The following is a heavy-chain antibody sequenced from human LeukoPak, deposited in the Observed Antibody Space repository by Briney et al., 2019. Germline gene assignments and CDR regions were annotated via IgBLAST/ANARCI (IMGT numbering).Heavy chain of an antibody. V-gene: IGHV4-38-2*02. D-gene: IGHD5-18*01. J-gene: IGHJ4*02. CDR3: ARAPIQDHFDY. Sequence: PTETLSLTCTVSGYSISSGYYWGWIRQPPGKGLEWVGSIYHTGSTYYNPSLKSRVTISVDTSKNQFSLKLSSVTAADTAVYYCARAPIQDHFDYWGQGTLVTVSS. CDR1: GYSISSGYY. CDR2: IYHTGST.